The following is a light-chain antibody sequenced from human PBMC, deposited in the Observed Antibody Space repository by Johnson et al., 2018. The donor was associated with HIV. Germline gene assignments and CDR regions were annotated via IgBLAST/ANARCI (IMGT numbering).Light chain of an antibody. CDR2: EDN. V-gene: IGLV1-51*02. CDR3: GIWDASLSPLDV. Sequence: QSVLTQPPSVSAAPGQTVNISCSGNVSNIESYFVSWYQQLPGAAPTLLIYEDNKRPSGIPDRFSGSKSGATATLGITGLQTGDEADYYCGIWDASLSPLDVVVTGTKVPVL. CDR1: VSNIESYF. J-gene: IGLJ1*01.